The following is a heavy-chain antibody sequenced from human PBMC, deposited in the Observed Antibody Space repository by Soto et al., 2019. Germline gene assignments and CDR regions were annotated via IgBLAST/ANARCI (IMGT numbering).Heavy chain of an antibody. Sequence: PGGSLRLSCAASGFTFSDYYMSWIRQAPGKGLEWVSYISSSSSYTNYADSVRGRFTISRDNARNSLYLQMNSLRAEDTAVYYCARDLSTTYYYDSSGYLDYWGQGTLVTVSS. CDR3: ARDLSTTYYYDSSGYLDY. J-gene: IGHJ4*02. D-gene: IGHD3-22*01. CDR2: ISSSSSYT. CDR1: GFTFSDYY. V-gene: IGHV3-11*06.